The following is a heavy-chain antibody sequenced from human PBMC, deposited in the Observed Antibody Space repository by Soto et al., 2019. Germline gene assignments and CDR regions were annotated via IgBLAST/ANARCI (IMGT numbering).Heavy chain of an antibody. V-gene: IGHV1-2*02. Sequence: ASVKVSCKASGYIFTAYSMHWVRQAPGQGLEWLGWINPNSGDTIYAQKFQDRVTMTCDTSVSTAYLELSSLSSDDTALYYCAREASAVVSLDYWGQGALVTVSS. CDR1: GYIFTAYS. CDR2: INPNSGDT. J-gene: IGHJ4*02. CDR3: AREASAVVSLDY. D-gene: IGHD2-15*01.